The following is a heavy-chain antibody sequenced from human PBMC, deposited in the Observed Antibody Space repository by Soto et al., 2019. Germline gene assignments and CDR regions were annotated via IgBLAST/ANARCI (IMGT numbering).Heavy chain of an antibody. Sequence: PSETLSLTCAVSGHSISSGYYWGWIRQPPGKGLEWIGSIYHSGSTYYNPSLKSRVTISVDTSKNQFSLKLSSVTAADTAVYYCARVKQWLVPIDYWGQGTLVTVSS. V-gene: IGHV4-38-2*01. CDR3: ARVKQWLVPIDY. CDR2: IYHSGST. J-gene: IGHJ4*02. D-gene: IGHD6-19*01. CDR1: GHSISSGYY.